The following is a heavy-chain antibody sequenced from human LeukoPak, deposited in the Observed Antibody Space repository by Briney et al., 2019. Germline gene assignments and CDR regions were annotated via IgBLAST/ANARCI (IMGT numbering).Heavy chain of an antibody. V-gene: IGHV4-59*08. CDR1: GASIRNYY. J-gene: IGHJ5*02. Sequence: SSETLSLTCTVSGASIRNYYWSWIRQSPGKGLEWIGYIYYSGSTNYNPSLESRVAMSVDTSKNQFSLRLSSVTAADTAIYYCASRYSSSWYVGFFDPWGQGTLVTVSS. D-gene: IGHD6-13*01. CDR2: IYYSGST. CDR3: ASRYSSSWYVGFFDP.